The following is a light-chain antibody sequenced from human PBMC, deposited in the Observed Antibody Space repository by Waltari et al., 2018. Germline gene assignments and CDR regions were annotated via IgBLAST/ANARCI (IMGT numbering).Light chain of an antibody. J-gene: IGKJ2*03. CDR3: MQGSRPFS. CDR1: ESLAY. V-gene: IGKV2-30*01. Sequence: DVVMTQSPLSLPVTLGQPASISCRSNESLAYLTWFYQRPGQAPRRLIHLASRRDSGVPDRFIGSGSGTAFTPQITRVEPEDLGVYYCMQGSRPFSFGQGTKLEIK. CDR2: LAS.